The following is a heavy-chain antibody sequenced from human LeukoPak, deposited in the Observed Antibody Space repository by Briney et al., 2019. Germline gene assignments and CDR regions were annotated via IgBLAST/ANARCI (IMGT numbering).Heavy chain of an antibody. D-gene: IGHD6-25*01. CDR2: IHDDGRT. V-gene: IGHV4/OR15-8*01. Sequence: ASETLPLTCSVSGGSMSDSITWGWVRQPPGKGLEWLANIHDDGRTAPNPSLRSRLTISQDRSKNQFSLKVSSVTAADTAFYYCAKVLTAAGLDLWGQGILVTVSS. J-gene: IGHJ5*02. CDR1: GGSMSDSIT. CDR3: AKVLTAAGLDL.